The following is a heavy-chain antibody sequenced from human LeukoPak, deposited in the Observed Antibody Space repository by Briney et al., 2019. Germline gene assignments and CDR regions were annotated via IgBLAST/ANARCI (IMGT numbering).Heavy chain of an antibody. V-gene: IGHV4-39*07. CDR2: IYYSGST. J-gene: IGHJ3*02. D-gene: IGHD4-17*01. CDR1: GGSISSSSYY. CDR3: ARFGTPGIDYGDYLLRPNDAFDI. Sequence: PSETLSLTCTVSGGSISSSSYYWGWLRQPPGKGLEWIGSIYYSGSTYYNPSLKSRVTISVDTSKNQFSLKLSSVTAADTAVYYCARFGTPGIDYGDYLLRPNDAFDIWGQGTMVTVSS.